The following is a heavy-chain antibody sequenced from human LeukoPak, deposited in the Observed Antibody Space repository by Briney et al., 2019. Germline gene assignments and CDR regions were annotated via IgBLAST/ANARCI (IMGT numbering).Heavy chain of an antibody. CDR3: ARVSSGWYGGFDY. CDR2: IYYSGST. Sequence: SETLSLTCAVSGDSISSDYWGWIRQPPGKGLEWIGSIYYSGSTYYNPSLKSRVTISVDTSKNQFSLKLSSVTAADTAVYYCARVSSGWYGGFDYWGQGTLVTVSS. D-gene: IGHD6-19*01. CDR1: GDSISSDY. J-gene: IGHJ4*02. V-gene: IGHV4-39*07.